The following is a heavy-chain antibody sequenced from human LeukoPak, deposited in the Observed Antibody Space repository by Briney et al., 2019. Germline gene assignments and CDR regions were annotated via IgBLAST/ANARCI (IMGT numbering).Heavy chain of an antibody. CDR3: ARHEERGVWDAFDI. CDR2: IIPIFGTA. CDR1: GGTFSSYA. J-gene: IGHJ3*02. D-gene: IGHD1-1*01. Sequence: GASVKVSCKASGGTFSSYAISWVRQAPGQGLEWMGGIIPIFGTANYAQKFQGRVTMTTDESTSTAYMELSSLRSEDTAVYYCARHEERGVWDAFDIWGQGTMVTVSS. V-gene: IGHV1-69*05.